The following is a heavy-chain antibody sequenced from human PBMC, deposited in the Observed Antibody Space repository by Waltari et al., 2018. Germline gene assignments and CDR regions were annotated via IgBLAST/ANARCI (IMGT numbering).Heavy chain of an antibody. CDR3: ARGPYYYYYGMDV. CDR1: GGSISSGSYH. Sequence: QVQLQESGPGLVKPSQTLSLTCTVSGGSISSGSYHWSRIRQPAGKGLEWIGRIYTSGSTNYNPSLKSRVTISVDTSKNQFSLKLSSVTAADTAVYYCARGPYYYYYGMDVWGQGTTVTVSS. V-gene: IGHV4-61*02. CDR2: IYTSGST. J-gene: IGHJ6*02.